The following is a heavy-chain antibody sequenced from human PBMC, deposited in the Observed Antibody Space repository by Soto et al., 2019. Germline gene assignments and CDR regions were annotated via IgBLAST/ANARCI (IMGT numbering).Heavy chain of an antibody. CDR3: ARDKDGDYGGYLYFDL. Sequence: EVQLVESGGGLVQPGGSLRLSCAASGFTFSSYWRSWVRLAPGRGLEWVANIKQGGTEEYYVDSVKGRFTISRDNARNSLYLQMNSLRAEDTAVYYCARDKDGDYGGYLYFDLWGRGALVSVSS. D-gene: IGHD4-17*01. CDR1: GFTFSSYW. J-gene: IGHJ2*01. V-gene: IGHV3-7*03. CDR2: IKQGGTEE.